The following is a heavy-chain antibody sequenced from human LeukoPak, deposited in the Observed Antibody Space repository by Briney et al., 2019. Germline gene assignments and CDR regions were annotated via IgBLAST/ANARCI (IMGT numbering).Heavy chain of an antibody. CDR1: GFTFSDYY. D-gene: IGHD6-13*01. CDR3: ARAPDSYSSSWYIEY. CDR2: ISATDSPR. J-gene: IGHJ4*02. V-gene: IGHV3-11*04. Sequence: GGSLRLSCAASGFTFSDYYMSWIRQAPGKGLEWISYISATDSPRFYADSVKGRFTISRDNAKKSLFLQMNSLRAEDTAVYYCARAPDSYSSSWYIEYWGQGTLVTVSS.